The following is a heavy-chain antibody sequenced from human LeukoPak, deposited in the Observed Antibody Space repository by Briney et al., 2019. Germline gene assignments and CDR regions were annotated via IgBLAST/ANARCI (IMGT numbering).Heavy chain of an antibody. D-gene: IGHD6-13*01. CDR3: ARLQQLVRGYFDY. J-gene: IGHJ4*02. Sequence: GESLQISCKGSGYNFTSYWIGWVRQMPGKGLEWMGIIYPGDSDTRYSPSFQGQVTISADKSISTAYLQWSSLKASDTAMYYCARLQQLVRGYFDYWGQGTLVTVSS. CDR1: GYNFTSYW. V-gene: IGHV5-51*01. CDR2: IYPGDSDT.